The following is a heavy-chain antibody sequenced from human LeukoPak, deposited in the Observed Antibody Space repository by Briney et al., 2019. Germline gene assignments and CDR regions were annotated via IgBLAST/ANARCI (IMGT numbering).Heavy chain of an antibody. CDR1: GFTFDDYA. CDR3: AKDSDYYGSGMEGYFDY. V-gene: IGHV3-9*01. D-gene: IGHD3-10*01. J-gene: IGHJ4*02. Sequence: PGGSLRLSCAASGFTFDDYAMHWVRQAPGKGLEWVSCISWNSGSIGYADSVKGRFTISRDNAKNSLYLQVNSLRAEDTALYYCAKDSDYYGSGMEGYFDYWGQGTLVTVSS. CDR2: ISWNSGSI.